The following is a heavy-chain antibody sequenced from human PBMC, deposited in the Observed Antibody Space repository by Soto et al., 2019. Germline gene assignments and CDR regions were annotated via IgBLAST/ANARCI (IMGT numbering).Heavy chain of an antibody. CDR3: AKDEAYCGGDCYFDY. J-gene: IGHJ4*02. V-gene: IGHV3-23*01. Sequence: EVQLLESGGGLVQPGGSLRLSCAASGFTFRSYVMSWVRQAPGKGLEWVSAISGSGGSTYYAGSVKGRFTISRDNSKNTLYLQMNSLRAEDTAVYYCAKDEAYCGGDCYFDYWGQGTLVTVSS. CDR1: GFTFRSYV. D-gene: IGHD2-21*02. CDR2: ISGSGGST.